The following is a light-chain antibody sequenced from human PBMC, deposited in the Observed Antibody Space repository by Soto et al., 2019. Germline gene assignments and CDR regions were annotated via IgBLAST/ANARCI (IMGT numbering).Light chain of an antibody. Sequence: DMQMTQSLSTLQASVGDRVTITCRASQGISSWLAWYQQKPGKAPKLLIYDASSLESGVPSRFSGSGSGTEVTLTISSLQPDDFATYYCQQYDTCPWTFCQGTKVEIK. V-gene: IGKV1-5*01. CDR1: QGISSW. J-gene: IGKJ1*01. CDR2: DAS. CDR3: QQYDTCPWT.